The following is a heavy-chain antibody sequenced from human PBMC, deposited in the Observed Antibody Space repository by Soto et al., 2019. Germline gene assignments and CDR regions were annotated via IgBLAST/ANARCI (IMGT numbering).Heavy chain of an antibody. V-gene: IGHV4-4*02. CDR2: IYHSGST. CDR1: GGSISSSNW. D-gene: IGHD5-12*01. CDR3: ARDGPMGIVATKDYYGMDV. J-gene: IGHJ6*02. Sequence: SETLSLTCAVSGGSISSSNWWSWVRQPPGKGLEWIGGIYHSGSTNYNPSLKSRVTISVDKSKNQFSLKLSSVTAADTAVYYCARDGPMGIVATKDYYGMDVWGQGTTVTVSS.